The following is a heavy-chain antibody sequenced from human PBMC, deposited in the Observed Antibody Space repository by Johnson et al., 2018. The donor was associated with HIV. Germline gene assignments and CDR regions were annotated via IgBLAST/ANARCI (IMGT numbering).Heavy chain of an antibody. CDR2: ISYDGSHR. Sequence: QVQLMESGGALVQPGGSLRLSCAASGFIFSDFFMRWVRQAPGKGLEWLSFISYDGSHRYYAHSVERRFTISRANSKNTLYLKRNRLRAEDTAVYYCARMGGATYAFDIWGQGTMVTVSS. CDR3: ARMGGATYAFDI. CDR1: GFIFSDFF. J-gene: IGHJ3*02. D-gene: IGHD1-26*01. V-gene: IGHV3-30-3*01.